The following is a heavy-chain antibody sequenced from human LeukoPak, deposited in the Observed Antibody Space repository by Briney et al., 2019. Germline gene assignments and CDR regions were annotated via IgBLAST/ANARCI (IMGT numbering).Heavy chain of an antibody. D-gene: IGHD5-12*01. V-gene: IGHV4-39*07. J-gene: IGHJ5*02. CDR3: ARRWRWLFDP. CDR2: INYSGST. CDR1: GGSISSSSYY. Sequence: PSETLSLTCTVSGGSISSSSYYWGWIRQPPGKGLEWIGSINYSGSTYYNPSLKSRVTISVDTSKNQFSLKLSSVTAADTAVYYCARRWRWLFDPWGQGTLVTVSS.